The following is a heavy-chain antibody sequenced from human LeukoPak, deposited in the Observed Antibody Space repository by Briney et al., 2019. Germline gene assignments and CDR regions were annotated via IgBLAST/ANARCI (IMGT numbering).Heavy chain of an antibody. CDR1: GGSFSGYY. D-gene: IGHD1-26*01. J-gene: IGHJ4*02. Sequence: SETLSLTCAVYGGSFSGYYWSWIRQPPGKGLEWIGEINHSGSTNYNPSLKSRVTISVDRSKNQFSLKLSSVTAADTAVYYCARYLREVGATWNYFDYWGQGTLVTVSS. CDR2: INHSGST. V-gene: IGHV4-34*01. CDR3: ARYLREVGATWNYFDY.